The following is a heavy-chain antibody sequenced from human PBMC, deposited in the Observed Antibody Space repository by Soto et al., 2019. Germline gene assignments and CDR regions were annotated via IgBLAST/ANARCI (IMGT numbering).Heavy chain of an antibody. CDR3: AKGPPSGWYVS. V-gene: IGHV3-30*18. J-gene: IGHJ5*01. D-gene: IGHD3-3*01. CDR1: GFTFSSYG. Sequence: GGSLRLSCAASGFTFSSYGMHWVRQAPGKGLEWVAVISYDGSNKYYADSVKGRFTISRDNSKNTLYLQMNSLRAEDTAVYYCAKGPPSGWYVSWGQGTVVTAPQ. CDR2: ISYDGSNK.